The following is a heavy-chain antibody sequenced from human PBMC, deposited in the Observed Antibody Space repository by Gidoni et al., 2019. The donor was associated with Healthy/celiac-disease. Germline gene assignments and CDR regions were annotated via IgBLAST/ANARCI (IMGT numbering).Heavy chain of an antibody. CDR3: ASPRYYGSGSSRQKHAFDI. CDR2: IIPIFGTA. V-gene: IGHV1-69*06. Sequence: QVQLVQSGAEVKKPGSSVKVSCKASGGTFSSYAISWVRQAPGQGLEWRGGIIPIFGTANYAQKFQGRVTITAHKSTSTAYMELSSLRSEDTAVYYCASPRYYGSGSSRQKHAFDIWGQGTMVTVSS. J-gene: IGHJ3*02. D-gene: IGHD3-10*01. CDR1: GGTFSSYA.